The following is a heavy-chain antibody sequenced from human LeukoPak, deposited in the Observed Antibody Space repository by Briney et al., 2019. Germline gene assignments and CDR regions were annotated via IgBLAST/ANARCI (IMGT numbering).Heavy chain of an antibody. CDR2: ISAYNGNT. V-gene: IGHV1-18*01. CDR1: GYTFTSYG. Sequence: ASVKVSCKASGYTFTSYGISWVRQAPGQGLEWMGWISAYNGNTNYAQKLQGRVTMTTDTSTSTAYMELRSLRSDDTAVYCCARSYCSSTSCYISDYWGQGTLVTVSS. J-gene: IGHJ4*02. D-gene: IGHD2-2*02. CDR3: ARSYCSSTSCYISDY.